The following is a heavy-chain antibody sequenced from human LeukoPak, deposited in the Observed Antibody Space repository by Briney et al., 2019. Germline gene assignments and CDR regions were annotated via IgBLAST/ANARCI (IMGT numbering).Heavy chain of an antibody. CDR1: GGSISSYY. CDR3: ARVRVTTVTYDAFDI. J-gene: IGHJ3*02. Sequence: SETLSLTCTVSGGSISSYYWSWIRQPPGKGLEWIGYIYYSGSTNYNPSLKSRVTITVDTSKNQFSLKLSSVTAADTAVYYCARVRVTTVTYDAFDIWGQGTMVTVSS. V-gene: IGHV4-59*01. D-gene: IGHD4-11*01. CDR2: IYYSGST.